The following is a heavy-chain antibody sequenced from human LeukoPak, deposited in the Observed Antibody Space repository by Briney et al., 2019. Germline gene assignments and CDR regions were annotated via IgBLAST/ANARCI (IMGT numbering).Heavy chain of an antibody. D-gene: IGHD3-10*01. CDR3: AREHGFGEPGDY. CDR1: GFTFSSYA. J-gene: IGHJ4*02. Sequence: PGGSLRLSCAASGFTFSSYAMSWVRQAPGKGLEWVSAISGSGGSTYYADSVKGRFTISRDNAKNSLYLQMNSLRAEDTAVYYCAREHGFGEPGDYWGQGTLVTVSS. CDR2: ISGSGGST. V-gene: IGHV3-23*01.